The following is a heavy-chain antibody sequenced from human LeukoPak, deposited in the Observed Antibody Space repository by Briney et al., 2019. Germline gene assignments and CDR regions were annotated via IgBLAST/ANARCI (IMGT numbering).Heavy chain of an antibody. D-gene: IGHD1-26*01. Sequence: PSETLSLTCTVSGGSISSYYWSWIRQPPGKGLEWIGSIYYSGSTYYNPSLKSRVTISVDTSKNQFSLKLSSVTAADTAVFYCASLRERSYYARGFDYWGQGTLVTVSS. CDR1: GGSISSYY. CDR2: IYYSGST. CDR3: ASLRERSYYARGFDY. J-gene: IGHJ4*02. V-gene: IGHV4-59*05.